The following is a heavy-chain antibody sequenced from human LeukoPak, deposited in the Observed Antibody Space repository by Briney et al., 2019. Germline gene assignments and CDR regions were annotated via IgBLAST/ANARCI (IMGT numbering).Heavy chain of an antibody. CDR1: GYTFTSYY. J-gene: IGHJ4*02. CDR3: ARDLTGTSDY. D-gene: IGHD1-20*01. V-gene: IGHV1-2*02. Sequence: GASVKVSCKASGYTFTSYYMHWVRQAPGQGLEWMGWINPNTGDTHYALKFQGRVTMTRDTSISTTYMDLSRLTSDDTAVHYCARDLTGTSDYWGQGTLLTVSS. CDR2: INPNTGDT.